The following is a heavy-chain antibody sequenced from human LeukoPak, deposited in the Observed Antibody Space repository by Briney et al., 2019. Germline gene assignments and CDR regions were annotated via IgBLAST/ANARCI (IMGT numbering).Heavy chain of an antibody. CDR3: ARENEPARDFDL. D-gene: IGHD1-1*01. Sequence: MSSETLSLTCTVSGGSISSYYWSWIRQPPGKGLEWIGYIYYSGSTNYNPSLKSRVTISVDTSKNQFSLKLTSVTAADTAVYYCARENEPARDFDLWGRGTLVTVSS. CDR1: GGSISSYY. J-gene: IGHJ2*01. V-gene: IGHV4-59*01. CDR2: IYYSGST.